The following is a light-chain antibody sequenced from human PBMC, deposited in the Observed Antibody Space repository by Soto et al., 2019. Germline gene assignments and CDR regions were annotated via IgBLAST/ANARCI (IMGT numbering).Light chain of an antibody. Sequence: DIQMTQSPSSLSGSLGDRVTITCRASQSIISSLNWYQQKPGKAPKLLIYAAFSLQNGVPSRISGSGSGTEFTLTISSLQPEDFATYYCQQNYISPWTFGPGTKVDIK. CDR3: QQNYISPWT. J-gene: IGKJ1*01. V-gene: IGKV1-39*01. CDR2: AAF. CDR1: QSIISS.